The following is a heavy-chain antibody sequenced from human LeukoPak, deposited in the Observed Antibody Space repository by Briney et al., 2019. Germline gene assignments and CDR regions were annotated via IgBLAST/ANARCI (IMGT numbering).Heavy chain of an antibody. V-gene: IGHV4-59*12. J-gene: IGHJ3*02. CDR2: IYHSGST. D-gene: IGHD3-22*01. CDR3: ARAFGVITTDAFDI. CDR1: GGSISTYY. Sequence: SETLSLTCTVSGGSISTYYWSWIRQPPGKGLEWIGYIYHSGSTYYNPSLKSRVTISVDRSKNQFSLKLSSVTAADTAVYYCARAFGVITTDAFDIWGQGTMVTVSS.